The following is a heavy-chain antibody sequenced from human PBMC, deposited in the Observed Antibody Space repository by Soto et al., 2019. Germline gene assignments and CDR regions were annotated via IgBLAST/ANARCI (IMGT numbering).Heavy chain of an antibody. CDR2: IYYSGST. V-gene: IGHV4-31*03. J-gene: IGHJ5*02. Sequence: SLTLSLTCTVSCVSISSGDYYWRWIRQHPGKGLEWIGYIYYSGSTYYNPSLKSRVTISVDTSKNQFSLKLSSVTAADTAVYYCARDTIGYCSGGSCYTGRYWFDPWGQGTLVTVSS. D-gene: IGHD2-15*01. CDR3: ARDTIGYCSGGSCYTGRYWFDP. CDR1: CVSISSGDYY.